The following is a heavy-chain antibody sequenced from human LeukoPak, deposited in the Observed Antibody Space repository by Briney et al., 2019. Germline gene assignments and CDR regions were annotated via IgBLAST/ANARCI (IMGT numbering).Heavy chain of an antibody. Sequence: GRSLRLSCAASGFTFDDYAMHWVRQASGKGLEWVSGISWNSGSIGYADSVKGRFTISRDNAKNSLYLQMNSLRAEDTALYYCAKESNSSGYDYWGQGTLVTVSS. J-gene: IGHJ4*02. CDR3: AKESNSSGYDY. V-gene: IGHV3-9*01. CDR1: GFTFDDYA. D-gene: IGHD6-19*01. CDR2: ISWNSGSI.